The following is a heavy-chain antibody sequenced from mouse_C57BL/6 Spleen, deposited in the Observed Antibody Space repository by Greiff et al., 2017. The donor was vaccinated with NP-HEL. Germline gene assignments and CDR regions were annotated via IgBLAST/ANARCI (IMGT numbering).Heavy chain of an antibody. Sequence: QVQLKQPGAELVKPGASVKLSCKASGYTFTSYWMHWVKQRPGQGLEWIGMIHPNSGSTNYNEKFKSKATLTVDKSSSTAYMQLSSLTSEDSAVYYCASMTAQAFAYWGQGTLVTVSA. V-gene: IGHV1-64*01. CDR1: GYTFTSYW. CDR3: ASMTAQAFAY. CDR2: IHPNSGST. J-gene: IGHJ3*01. D-gene: IGHD3-2*02.